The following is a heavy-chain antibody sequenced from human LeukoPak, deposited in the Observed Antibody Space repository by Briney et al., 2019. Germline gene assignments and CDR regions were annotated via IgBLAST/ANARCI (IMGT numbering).Heavy chain of an antibody. V-gene: IGHV3-48*03. CDR2: ISSSGSTI. Sequence: PGGSLRLSCAASGFTFSSYEMNWVRQAPGKGLEWVSYISSSGSTIYYADSVKGRFTISRDNAKNSLYLQMNSLRAEDTAVYYCCSGSYYIDYWGQGTLVTVSS. CDR3: CSGSYYIDY. D-gene: IGHD3-10*02. CDR1: GFTFSSYE. J-gene: IGHJ4*02.